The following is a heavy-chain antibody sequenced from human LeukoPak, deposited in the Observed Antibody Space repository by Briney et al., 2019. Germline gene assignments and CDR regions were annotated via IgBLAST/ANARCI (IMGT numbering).Heavy chain of an antibody. CDR2: IYYSGST. Sequence: PSETLSLTCTVSGGSISSYYWSWIRQPPGKGLEWIGYIYYSGSTNYNPSLKSRVTISVDTSKNQFSLKLSPVTAADTAVYYCARHGPFPSFQVGYFDYWGQGTLVTVSS. CDR3: ARHGPFPSFQVGYFDY. D-gene: IGHD2/OR15-2a*01. J-gene: IGHJ4*02. CDR1: GGSISSYY. V-gene: IGHV4-59*08.